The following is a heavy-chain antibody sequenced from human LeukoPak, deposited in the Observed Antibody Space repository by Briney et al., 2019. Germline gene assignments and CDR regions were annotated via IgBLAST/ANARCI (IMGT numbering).Heavy chain of an antibody. CDR2: IYYSGST. Sequence: PSETLSLTCTVSGGSISSYYWSWIRQPPGKGLEWIGYIYYSGSTNYNPSLKSRVTISVDTSKNQFSLKLSSVTAADTAVYYCARAPITGTTALDYWGQGTLVTVSS. V-gene: IGHV4-59*01. CDR3: ARAPITGTTALDY. J-gene: IGHJ4*02. D-gene: IGHD1-7*01. CDR1: GGSISSYY.